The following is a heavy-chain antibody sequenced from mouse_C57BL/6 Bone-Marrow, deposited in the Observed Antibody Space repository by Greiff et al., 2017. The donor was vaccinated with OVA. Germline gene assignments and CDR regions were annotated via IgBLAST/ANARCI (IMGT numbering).Heavy chain of an antibody. CDR3: ARRNGNYGYFDV. Sequence: EVQGVESGGDLVKPGGSLKLPCAASGFTFSSYGMSWVRQTPDKRLEWVATISSGGSYTYYPDSVKGRFTISRDNAKNTLYLQMSSLKSEDTAMYYCARRNGNYGYFDVWGTGTTVTVSS. V-gene: IGHV5-6*01. J-gene: IGHJ1*03. D-gene: IGHD2-1*01. CDR1: GFTFSSYG. CDR2: ISSGGSYT.